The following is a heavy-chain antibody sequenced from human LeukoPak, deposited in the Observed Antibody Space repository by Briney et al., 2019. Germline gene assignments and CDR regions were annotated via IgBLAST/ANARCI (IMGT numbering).Heavy chain of an antibody. CDR2: INPNSGGT. V-gene: IGHV1-2*02. J-gene: IGHJ4*02. D-gene: IGHD3-10*01. Sequence: ASVKVFCKASGYTFTGYYMHWVRQAPGQGLEWMGWINPNSGGTNYAQKFQGRVTMTRDTSISTAYMELSRLRSDDTAVYYCARPHVLLWFGELHNQYYFDHWGQGTLVTVSS. CDR3: ARPHVLLWFGELHNQYYFDH. CDR1: GYTFTGYY.